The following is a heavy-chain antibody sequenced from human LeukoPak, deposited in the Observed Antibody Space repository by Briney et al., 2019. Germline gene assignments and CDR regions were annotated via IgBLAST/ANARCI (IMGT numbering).Heavy chain of an antibody. CDR3: ARRVSYYHGMDV. CDR1: GYGFTIYW. J-gene: IGHJ6*02. Sequence: GEALQISSKGSGYGFTIYWIAWGRRMPGKGGEWMGIIYPGDSDTRYSPSFQGQVTISADKSISTAYLQLSSLKASDTAIYYCARRVSYYHGMDVWGQGTTVTVSS. V-gene: IGHV5-51*01. CDR2: IYPGDSDT.